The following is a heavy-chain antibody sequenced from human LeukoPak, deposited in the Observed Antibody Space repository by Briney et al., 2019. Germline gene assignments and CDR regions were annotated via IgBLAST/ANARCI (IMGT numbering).Heavy chain of an antibody. CDR3: AKGLSEYGDDYDLPILIDY. Sequence: PGGSLRLSCAASGFTFSSYAMSWVRQAPGKGLEWVSAISGSGGSTYYADSVKGRFTISRDNSKNTLYLQMNSLRAEDTAVYYCAKGLSEYGDDYDLPILIDYWGQGTLVTVSS. D-gene: IGHD4-17*01. CDR1: GFTFSSYA. CDR2: ISGSGGST. J-gene: IGHJ4*02. V-gene: IGHV3-23*01.